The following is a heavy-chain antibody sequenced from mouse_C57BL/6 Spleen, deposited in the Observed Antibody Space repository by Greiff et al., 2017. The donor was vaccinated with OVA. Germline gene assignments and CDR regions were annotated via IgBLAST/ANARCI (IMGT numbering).Heavy chain of an antibody. D-gene: IGHD2-4*01. CDR3: TRDQEDYDYDGFPWFAY. CDR1: GFTFSSYA. Sequence: EVKLVESGEGLVKPGGSLKLSCAASGFTFSSYAMSWVRQTPEKRLEWVAYISSGGDYIYYADTVKGRFTISRDNARNTLYLQRSSLKSEDTAMYYCTRDQEDYDYDGFPWFAYWGQGTLVTVSA. CDR2: ISSGGDYI. V-gene: IGHV5-9-1*02. J-gene: IGHJ3*01.